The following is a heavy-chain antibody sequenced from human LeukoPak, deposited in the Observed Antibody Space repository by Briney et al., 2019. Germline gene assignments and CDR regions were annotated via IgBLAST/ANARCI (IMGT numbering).Heavy chain of an antibody. CDR1: GFTFSDYY. D-gene: IGHD3-10*01. CDR3: ARGRVRGVPYYFDY. Sequence: GSLRLSCAASGFTFSDYYMSWIRQAPGKGLEWVSYISTSGSTIYYADSVKGRFTISRDNAKNSLYLQMNSLRAEDTAVYYCARGRVRGVPYYFDYWGQGTLVTVAS. CDR2: ISTSGSTI. V-gene: IGHV3-11*01. J-gene: IGHJ4*02.